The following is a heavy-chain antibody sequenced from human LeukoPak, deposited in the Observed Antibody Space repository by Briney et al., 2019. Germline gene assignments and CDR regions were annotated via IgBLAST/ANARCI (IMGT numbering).Heavy chain of an antibody. CDR3: ARDAYYSGSGIYSK. J-gene: IGHJ4*02. CDR1: GFNFSTYT. CDR2: ISSRSNYI. Sequence: GGSLRLSCEVSGFNFSTYTMNWVRQSPRKGLEWVASISSRSNYIYYAESLKGRLTISRDNAKNSLYLQMNSLRAEDTAVYYCARDAYYSGSGIYSKWGQGTLVTVSS. V-gene: IGHV3-21*01. D-gene: IGHD3-10*01.